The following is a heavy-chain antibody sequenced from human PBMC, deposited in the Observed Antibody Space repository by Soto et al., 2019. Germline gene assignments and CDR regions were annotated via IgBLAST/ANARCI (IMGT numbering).Heavy chain of an antibody. CDR2: ICDSGSTK. CDR1: GFIFSDYG. V-gene: IGHV3-23*01. CDR3: AKDLETSYGSRIVFDC. Sequence: GGSLTLSCAASGFIFSDYGMHWVRQAPGKGLEWVSAICDSGSTKYYADSVKGRFTISRDNSKNTLYLQMNSPRAEDTAVYYCAKDLETSYGSRIVFDCWDQGTLVTVSS. J-gene: IGHJ4*02. D-gene: IGHD3-10*01.